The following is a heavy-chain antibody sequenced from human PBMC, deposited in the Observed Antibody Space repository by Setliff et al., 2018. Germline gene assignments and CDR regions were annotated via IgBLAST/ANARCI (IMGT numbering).Heavy chain of an antibody. CDR2: VNADGSTT. Sequence: PGGSLRLSCAASGFTFSSYWMYWVRQDPGKGLVWVSRVNADGSTTTYADSVKGRFTISRDNSKNTLYLQMNSLRAEDTAVYYCAKVESPADGYQIGIDYWGQGTLVTVSS. D-gene: IGHD5-12*01. CDR1: GFTFSSYW. CDR3: AKVESPADGYQIGIDY. J-gene: IGHJ4*02. V-gene: IGHV3-74*01.